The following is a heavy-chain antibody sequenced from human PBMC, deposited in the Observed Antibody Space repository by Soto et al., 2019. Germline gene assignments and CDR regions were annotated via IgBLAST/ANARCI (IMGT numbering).Heavy chain of an antibody. Sequence: GASVKVSCKASGYTFTSYAMHWVRQAPGQRLEWMGWINAGNGNTKYSQKFQGRVTITRDTSASTAYMELSSLRSEDTAVYYCASSTIFGVVKDYGMDVRRHGTTVTVS. J-gene: IGHJ6*02. CDR3: ASSTIFGVVKDYGMDV. CDR2: INAGNGNT. V-gene: IGHV1-3*01. D-gene: IGHD3-3*01. CDR1: GYTFTSYA.